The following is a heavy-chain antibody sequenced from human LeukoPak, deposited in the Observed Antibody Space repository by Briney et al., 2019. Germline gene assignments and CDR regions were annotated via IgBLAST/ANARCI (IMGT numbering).Heavy chain of an antibody. V-gene: IGHV4-59*08. CDR2: IYYSGGT. J-gene: IGHJ6*02. Sequence: PSETLSLTCTVSGGSIGSYYWSWIRQPPGKGLEWIGYIYYSGGTNYNPSLKSRVTISVDTSKNQFSLKLSSVTAADTAVYYCARHYSYGGNSNYYYGMDVWGQGTTVTVSS. D-gene: IGHD4-23*01. CDR1: GGSIGSYY. CDR3: ARHYSYGGNSNYYYGMDV.